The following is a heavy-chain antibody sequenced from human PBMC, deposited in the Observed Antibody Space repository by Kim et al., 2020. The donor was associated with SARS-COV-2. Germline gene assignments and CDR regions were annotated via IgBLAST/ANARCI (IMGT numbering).Heavy chain of an antibody. CDR3: ARGRGYCSGGSCYWFDP. Sequence: SETLSLTCAVYGGSFSGYYWSWIRQPPGKGLEWIGEINHSGSTNYNPSLKSRVTISVDTSKNQFSLKLSSVTAADTAVYYCARGRGYCSGGSCYWFDPWG. V-gene: IGHV4-34*01. CDR2: INHSGST. J-gene: IGHJ5*02. CDR1: GGSFSGYY. D-gene: IGHD2-15*01.